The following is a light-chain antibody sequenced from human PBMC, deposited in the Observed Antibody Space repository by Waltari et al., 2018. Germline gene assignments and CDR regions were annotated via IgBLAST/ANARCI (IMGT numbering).Light chain of an antibody. CDR1: QSVFWNSNKNNY. J-gene: IGKJ4*01. CDR2: WAS. Sequence: IVMTQSPDSLAVSLGERATINCWSSQSVFWNSNKNNYLAWYQHKPGQPPKLLFYWASTREYGVPDRFSGSGSGTDFTLTISSLQAEDVAVYYCQQYYDTPLTFGGGTKVEIK. V-gene: IGKV4-1*01. CDR3: QQYYDTPLT.